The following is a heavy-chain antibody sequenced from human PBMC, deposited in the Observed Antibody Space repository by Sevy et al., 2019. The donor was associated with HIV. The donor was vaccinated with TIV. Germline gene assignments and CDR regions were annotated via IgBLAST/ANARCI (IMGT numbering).Heavy chain of an antibody. D-gene: IGHD3-22*01. Sequence: GGSLRLSCTGSGFTFGDYAMSWFRQAPGMGLEWVGFIRSKDHGGATEYAASVKGRFTISRDDSKSIADLQMISLKTEDTAVYYCTRGYYYDSSGYSDYWGQRTLVTVSS. CDR1: GFTFGDYA. V-gene: IGHV3-49*03. CDR3: TRGYYYDSSGYSDY. CDR2: IRSKDHGGAT. J-gene: IGHJ4*02.